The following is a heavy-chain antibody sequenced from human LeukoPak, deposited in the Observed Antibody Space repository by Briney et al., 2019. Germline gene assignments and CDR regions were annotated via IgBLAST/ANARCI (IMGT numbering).Heavy chain of an antibody. J-gene: IGHJ4*02. CDR2: INHSGST. Sequence: PSETLSLTCAVYGGSFSGYYWSWNRQPPGKGLEWIGEINHSGSTNYNPSLKSRVTISVDTSKNQFSLKLSSVTAADTAVYYCASTGGGLSYPPKRSYSDYWGQGTLVTVSS. CDR3: ASTGGGLSYPPKRSYSDY. D-gene: IGHD2-21*01. CDR1: GGSFSGYY. V-gene: IGHV4-34*01.